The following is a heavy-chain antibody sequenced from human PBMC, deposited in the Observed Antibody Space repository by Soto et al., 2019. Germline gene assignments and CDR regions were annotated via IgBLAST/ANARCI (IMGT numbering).Heavy chain of an antibody. CDR2: IKPVGGSA. Sequence: QVDLVQSGAEVKKPGASVTISCKASGSAITRYYIHWVRQAPGRVLEWMGIIKPVGGSASYAQKFQDRVPIDKDTSTGTVYMDLRSLRTEDPAVYYCARDTSGWSLNGLDVWGQGTTVNVSS. CDR1: GSAITRYY. V-gene: IGHV1-46*01. J-gene: IGHJ6*02. D-gene: IGHD6-19*01. CDR3: ARDTSGWSLNGLDV.